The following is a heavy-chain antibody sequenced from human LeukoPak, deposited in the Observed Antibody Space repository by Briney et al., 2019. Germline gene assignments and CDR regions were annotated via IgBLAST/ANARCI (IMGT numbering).Heavy chain of an antibody. J-gene: IGHJ6*03. V-gene: IGHV1-8*01. CDR3: ARAIVGAISGYYMDV. CDR2: MNPNSGNT. CDR1: GYTFTSYD. D-gene: IGHD1-26*01. Sequence: ASVKVSCKASGYTFTSYDINWARQATGQGLEWMGWMNPNSGNTGYAQKFQGRVTMTRNTSISTAYMELSSLRAEDTAVYYCARAIVGAISGYYMDVWGKGTTVTVSS.